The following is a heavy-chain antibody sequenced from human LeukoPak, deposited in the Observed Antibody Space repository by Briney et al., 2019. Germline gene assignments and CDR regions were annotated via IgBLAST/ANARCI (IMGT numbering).Heavy chain of an antibody. D-gene: IGHD2-2*01. Sequence: PSETLSLTCTVSGGSISSYYWSWIRQPAGKGLEWIGRIYTSGSTNYNPSLKSRVTMSVDTSKNQFSLKLSSVTAADTAVYYCARYCSSTSCSNVDAFDIWGQGTMVTVSS. CDR1: GGSISSYY. J-gene: IGHJ3*02. CDR2: IYTSGST. CDR3: ARYCSSTSCSNVDAFDI. V-gene: IGHV4-4*07.